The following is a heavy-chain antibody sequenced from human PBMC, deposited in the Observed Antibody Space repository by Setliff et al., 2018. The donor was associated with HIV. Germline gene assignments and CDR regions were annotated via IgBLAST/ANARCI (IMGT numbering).Heavy chain of an antibody. CDR3: ARHSITLVVGVPERDDAFDI. J-gene: IGHJ3*02. V-gene: IGHV4-39*01. CDR1: GGSLSSSNYY. CDR2: IYYSWNT. D-gene: IGHD3-22*01. Sequence: SETLSLTCTVSGGSLSSSNYYCGWIRQPPGKGLEWIGSIYYSWNTYYNPSLKSRVTISVDTSKNQFSLKLSSVTAADTAVYYCARHSITLVVGVPERDDAFDIWGQGTMVTVSS.